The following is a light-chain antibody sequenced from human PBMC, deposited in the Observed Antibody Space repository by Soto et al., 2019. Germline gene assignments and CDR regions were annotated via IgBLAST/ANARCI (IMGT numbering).Light chain of an antibody. CDR1: SSDVGSYNL. CDR2: EGS. V-gene: IGLV2-23*01. Sequence: QSALAQPASVSGSPGQSITISCTGTSSDVGSYNLVSWYQQHPGKAPKLMIYEGSKRPSGVSNRFSGSKSGNTASLTISGLQAEDEADYYCGSYAGSDVVFGGGTKLTVL. J-gene: IGLJ2*01. CDR3: GSYAGSDVV.